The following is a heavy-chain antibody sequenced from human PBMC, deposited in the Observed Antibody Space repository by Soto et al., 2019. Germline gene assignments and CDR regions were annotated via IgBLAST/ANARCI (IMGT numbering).Heavy chain of an antibody. J-gene: IGHJ4*02. CDR2: ITPSGDAT. CDR3: AKMAPRSGNNGYFDYFDS. Sequence: EVQVLESGGGLVQPGGSLRLSCAASGFTFSNFAMSWVRQLPGKGLEWVSGITPSGDATYYADSMGGRFTISRANSKNTLYLKMDSLRAEDTALYYCAKMAPRSGNNGYFDYFDSGGQEPLVTVSS. CDR1: GFTFSNFA. V-gene: IGHV3-23*01. D-gene: IGHD3-22*01.